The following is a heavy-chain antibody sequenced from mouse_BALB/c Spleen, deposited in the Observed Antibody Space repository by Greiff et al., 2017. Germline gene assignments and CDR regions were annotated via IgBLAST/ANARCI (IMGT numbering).Heavy chain of an antibody. J-gene: IGHJ1*01. D-gene: IGHD1-3*01. CDR3: VRDKDWYFDD. CDR2: IWTGGGS. CDR1: GFSLTSYD. V-gene: IGHV2-9-2*01. Sequence: VKLMESGPGLVAPSQSLSITCTASGFSLTSYDISWIRQPPGKGLEWIGAIWTGGGSNYNSAFMSRMSISKDNSKSQVILKMNHQQADDTAIYYCVRDKDWYFDDWGAGTTVTVSS.